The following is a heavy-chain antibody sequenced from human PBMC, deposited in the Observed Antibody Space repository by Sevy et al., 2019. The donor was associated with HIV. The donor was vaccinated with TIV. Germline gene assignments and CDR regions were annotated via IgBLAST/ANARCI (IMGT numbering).Heavy chain of an antibody. CDR1: GFTVSDAW. CDR3: TTAPGVTIFGVVKDY. V-gene: IGHV3-15*01. CDR2: IKSKTAGGTT. D-gene: IGHD3-3*01. Sequence: GGSLRLSCGASGFTVSDAWMSWVRQAPGKGLEWVGRIKSKTAGGTTDYFAPVKGRFTISSHESKNKLYLQMNSMKTGDTAVDYCTTAPGVTIFGVVKDYWGQGTLVTVSS. J-gene: IGHJ4*02.